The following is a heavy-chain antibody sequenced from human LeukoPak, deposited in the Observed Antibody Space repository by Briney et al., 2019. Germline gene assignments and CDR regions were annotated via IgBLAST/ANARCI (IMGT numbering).Heavy chain of an antibody. J-gene: IGHJ4*02. CDR3: ARGPLQTIPTSKIVVYYYPFDY. CDR2: INWNGGST. D-gene: IGHD3-22*01. V-gene: IGHV3-20*04. CDR1: GFTFDDYG. Sequence: GGSLRLSCAASGFTFDDYGMRWVRQAPGKGLGWVSGINWNGGSTGYADSVKGRFTISRDNAKNSLYLQMNSLRAEDTALYYCARGPLQTIPTSKIVVYYYPFDYWGQGTLVTVSS.